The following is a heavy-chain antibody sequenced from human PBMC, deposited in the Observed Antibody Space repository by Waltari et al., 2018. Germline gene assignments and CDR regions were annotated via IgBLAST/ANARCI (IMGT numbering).Heavy chain of an antibody. J-gene: IGHJ5*01. CDR1: GYSFIGYY. CDR3: TRGFQLIPEIWFDS. D-gene: IGHD1-1*01. Sequence: QAHLVQSGAEVKKPGASVKVSCKTSGYSFIGYYLHWVQKDPGQGLEWMGWIKPTTGTTRYARKFQKRISVTTDASIDTAYMELTSLTSDDTAVYYCTRGFQLIPEIWFDSWGQGSLVTVSS. V-gene: IGHV1-2*02. CDR2: IKPTTGTT.